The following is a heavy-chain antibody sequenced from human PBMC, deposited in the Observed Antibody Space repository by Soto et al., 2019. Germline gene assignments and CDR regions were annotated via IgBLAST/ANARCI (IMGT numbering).Heavy chain of an antibody. Sequence: SLRLSCAASGFTFSNYALNWVRHAPGKGLEWVSGISGGGGGTHYTDSVKGRFTISRDNSKSTLYLQMNSLRAEDTALYYCAKGRSYYYYYGVDVWGQGTTVTVSS. CDR2: ISGGGGGT. J-gene: IGHJ6*02. V-gene: IGHV3-23*01. CDR1: GFTFSNYA. CDR3: AKGRSYYYYYGVDV.